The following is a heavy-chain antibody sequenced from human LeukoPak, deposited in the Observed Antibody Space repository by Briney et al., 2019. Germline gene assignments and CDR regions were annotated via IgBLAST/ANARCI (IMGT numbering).Heavy chain of an antibody. D-gene: IGHD4-17*01. J-gene: IGHJ6*03. V-gene: IGHV1-69*13. CDR1: GGTFSSYA. CDR3: ASVRYSPNYYYYYMDV. CDR2: IIPIFGTA. Sequence: ASVKVSCNASGGTFSSYAISWVRQAPGQGLEWMGGIIPIFGTANYAQKFQGRVTITADESTSTAYMELSSLRSEDTAVYYCASVRYSPNYYYYYMDVWGKGTTVTVSS.